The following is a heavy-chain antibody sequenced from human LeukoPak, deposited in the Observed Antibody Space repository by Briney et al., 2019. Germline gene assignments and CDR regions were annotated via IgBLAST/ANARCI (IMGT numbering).Heavy chain of an antibody. CDR2: IYTSGTT. D-gene: IGHD2-15*01. Sequence: SETLSLTCTVSGGSISSYYWSWSRQPAGKGLEWIGRIYTSGTTNNNPSLKSRVTMSVDTSKNQFSLRLSSVTAADTAVYYCARGAKYCSGGSCYTYYFDYWGQGTLVTVSS. J-gene: IGHJ4*02. V-gene: IGHV4-4*07. CDR1: GGSISSYY. CDR3: ARGAKYCSGGSCYTYYFDY.